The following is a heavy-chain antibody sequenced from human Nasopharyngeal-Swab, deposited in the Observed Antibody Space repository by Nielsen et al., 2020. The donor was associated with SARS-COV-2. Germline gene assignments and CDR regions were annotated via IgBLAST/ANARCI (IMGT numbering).Heavy chain of an antibody. V-gene: IGHV3-7*01. J-gene: IGHJ4*02. CDR2: IKQSGSGQ. Sequence: RQAPGKGLEWVAHIKQSGSGQYYVDSVKGRFTISRDNAKNSLSLQMNSLRAEDTAVYYCARYCSTTSCPRGFDYWGQGTLVTVSS. CDR3: ARYCSTTSCPRGFDY. D-gene: IGHD2-2*01.